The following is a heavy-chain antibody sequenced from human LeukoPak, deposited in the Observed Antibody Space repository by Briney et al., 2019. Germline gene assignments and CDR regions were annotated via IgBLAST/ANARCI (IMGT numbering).Heavy chain of an antibody. CDR3: ARDRGLRLEKHYYYYMDV. CDR1: GGTFSSYA. V-gene: IGHV1-69*13. Sequence: GASVKVSCKASGGTFSSYAISWVRQAPGQGLEWMGGIIPIFGTANYAQKFQGRVTITADESTSTAYMELSSLRSEDTAVYYCARDRGLRLEKHYYYYMDVWGKGTTVTVSS. J-gene: IGHJ6*03. D-gene: IGHD3-16*01. CDR2: IIPIFGTA.